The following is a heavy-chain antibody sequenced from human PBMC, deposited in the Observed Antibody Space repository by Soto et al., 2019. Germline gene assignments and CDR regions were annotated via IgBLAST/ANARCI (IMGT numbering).Heavy chain of an antibody. J-gene: IGHJ4*01. CDR3: ATGRSDSGWYEEHF. CDR1: GYSISSGYY. Sequence: SETLSLTCAVSGYSISSGYYWGWIRQPPGRGLEWMGSLSYLGTTDYNPSLKSRVTISKDASKNQFSLKLTSVTAADTAVYYCATGRSDSGWYEEHFWGLGTQVTVSS. D-gene: IGHD6-19*01. V-gene: IGHV4-38-2*01. CDR2: LSYLGTT.